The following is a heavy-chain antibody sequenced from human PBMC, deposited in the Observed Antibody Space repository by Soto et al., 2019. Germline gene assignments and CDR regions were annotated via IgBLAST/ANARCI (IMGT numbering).Heavy chain of an antibody. Sequence: EVQLLASGGGLVQPGGSLSLSCAASGFTFSDYAMSWVRQAPGKGLECLSLISGTGVPTLYAVSVKGRFSVSRDNSKNTLFLAMNALRVDDTTIYSCAKSFCSSSSCFFLWVAPRDPGTLVTVSS. D-gene: IGHD2-2*01. CDR2: ISGTGVPT. J-gene: IGHJ5*01. V-gene: IGHV3-23*01. CDR3: AKSFCSSSSCFFLWVAP. CDR1: GFTFSDYA.